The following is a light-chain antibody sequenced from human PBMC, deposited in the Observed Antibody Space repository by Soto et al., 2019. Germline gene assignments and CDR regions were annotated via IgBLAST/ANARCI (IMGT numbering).Light chain of an antibody. V-gene: IGLV4-69*01. CDR1: SGHSSYD. J-gene: IGLJ2*01. Sequence: QPVLTQSPSASASLGASVKLTCTLSSGHSSYDIAWHQQQPEKGPRYLMKLNSDGSHSKGDGIPDRFSGSSSGAERYLTISSLQSEDEADYYCQTWGTAVVFGGGTKLTVL. CDR2: LNSDGSH. CDR3: QTWGTAVV.